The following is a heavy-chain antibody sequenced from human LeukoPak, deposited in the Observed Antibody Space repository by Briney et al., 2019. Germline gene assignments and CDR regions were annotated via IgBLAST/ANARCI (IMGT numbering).Heavy chain of an antibody. V-gene: IGHV3-11*03. Sequence: PGGSLRLSCAASRFSFSDSYMSWIRQAPGKGLEWVSYISSSGDYTAYADSVQGRFTISRDNAKNSLYLQVNSLRAEDTAVYYCARRLDYSAGTFDYWGQGTLVTVSS. J-gene: IGHJ4*02. CDR3: ARRLDYSAGTFDY. CDR2: ISSSGDYT. D-gene: IGHD3-16*01. CDR1: RFSFSDSY.